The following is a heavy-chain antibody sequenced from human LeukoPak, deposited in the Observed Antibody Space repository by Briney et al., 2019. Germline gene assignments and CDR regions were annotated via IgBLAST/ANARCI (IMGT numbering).Heavy chain of an antibody. CDR1: GYTFTSYG. J-gene: IGHJ4*02. V-gene: IGHV1-18*01. CDR3: ARDLGYCGGDCYPYFDY. Sequence: ASVKVSCKASGYTFTSYGISWVRQAPGQGLEWMGWISAYNGNTNYAQKLQGRVTMTTDTSTSTAYMELRSLRSDDTAVYYCARDLGYCGGDCYPYFDYWGQGTLVTVSS. CDR2: ISAYNGNT. D-gene: IGHD2-21*02.